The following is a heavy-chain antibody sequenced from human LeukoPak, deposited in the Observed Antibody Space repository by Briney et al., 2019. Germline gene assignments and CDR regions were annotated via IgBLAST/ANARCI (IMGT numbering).Heavy chain of an antibody. D-gene: IGHD2-2*01. CDR1: GGSISSGDYY. Sequence: SETLSLTCTVSGGSISSGDYYWSWIRQPPGKGLEWIGYIYYSGSTYYNPSLKSRVTISVDTSKNQFSLKLSSVTAADTAVYYCARATIVPAADFWFDPWGQGTLVTVSS. V-gene: IGHV4-30-4*08. CDR2: IYYSGST. CDR3: ARATIVPAADFWFDP. J-gene: IGHJ5*02.